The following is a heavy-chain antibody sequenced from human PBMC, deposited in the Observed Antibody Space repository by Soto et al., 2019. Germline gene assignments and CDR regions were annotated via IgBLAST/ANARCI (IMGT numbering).Heavy chain of an antibody. CDR2: IYWDEDK. D-gene: IGHD5-12*01. J-gene: IGHJ4*02. CDR1: GFSLRTRGVA. CDR3: AHRPRGYAYYFDY. Sequence: QITLKESGPTLVKPTQTLTLTCTFSGFSLRTRGVAVGWFRQPPGKALEWLALIYWDEDKWYSPSLKSRLTIAADTSNNQVVLTMPNVDPVDTATSYCAHRPRGYAYYFDYWGQGILVTVSS. V-gene: IGHV2-5*02.